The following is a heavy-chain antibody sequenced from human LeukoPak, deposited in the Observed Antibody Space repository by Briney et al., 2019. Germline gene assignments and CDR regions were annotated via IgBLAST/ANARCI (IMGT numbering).Heavy chain of an antibody. J-gene: IGHJ4*02. CDR3: ARSQGPYDY. Sequence: GGSLRLSCAASGFTFSSYWMNWVRQAPGKGLVWVSRINGDGSSTNYADSVKGRFTISRDNAKNTLYLQLNSLRAKDTAIYYCARSQGPYDYWGQGTLVTVSS. V-gene: IGHV3-74*01. CDR2: INGDGSST. CDR1: GFTFSSYW.